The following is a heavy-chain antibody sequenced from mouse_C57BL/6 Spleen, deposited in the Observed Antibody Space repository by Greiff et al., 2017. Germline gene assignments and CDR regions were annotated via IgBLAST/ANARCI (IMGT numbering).Heavy chain of an antibody. D-gene: IGHD1-1*01. V-gene: IGHV1-39*01. CDR2: INPNYGTT. Sequence: EVKLMESGPELVKPGASVKISCKASGYSFTDYNMNWVKQSNGKSLEWIGVINPNYGTTSYNQKFKGKATLTVDPSSSTAYMQLNSLTSEDSAVYYCARRGLTTVSRGEGYFDVWGTGTTVTVSS. CDR1: GYSFTDYN. J-gene: IGHJ1*03. CDR3: ARRGLTTVSRGEGYFDV.